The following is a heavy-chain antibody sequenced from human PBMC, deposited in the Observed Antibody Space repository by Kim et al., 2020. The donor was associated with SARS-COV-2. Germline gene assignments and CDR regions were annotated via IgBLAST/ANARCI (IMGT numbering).Heavy chain of an antibody. J-gene: IGHJ4*02. CDR3: AKGVINSGFDY. V-gene: IGHV3-23*01. D-gene: IGHD1-26*01. Sequence: YADSVKGRLTLSSDKSKNMLYLHMNCLRVEDTAVYYCAKGVINSGFDYWVQGTQVTVSS.